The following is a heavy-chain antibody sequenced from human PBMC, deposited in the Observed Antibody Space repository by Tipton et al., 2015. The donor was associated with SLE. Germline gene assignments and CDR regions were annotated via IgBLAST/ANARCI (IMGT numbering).Heavy chain of an antibody. V-gene: IGHV4-39*01. CDR3: ATSTNPASGTFDI. J-gene: IGHJ3*02. D-gene: IGHD3-10*01. CDR1: GGSISSSGHY. Sequence: TLSLTCTVSGGSISSSGHYWGWIRQPPGKGLEWIGSIYYSVATHYNPSLKSRVTISADTSKNQFSLRLTSVTAADTAVYYCATSTNPASGTFDIWGQGTVVTVSS. CDR2: IYYSVAT.